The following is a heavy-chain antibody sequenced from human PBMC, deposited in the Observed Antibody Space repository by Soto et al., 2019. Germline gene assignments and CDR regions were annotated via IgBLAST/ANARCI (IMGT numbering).Heavy chain of an antibody. V-gene: IGHV4-34*01. CDR2: INHVGGT. D-gene: IGHD3-16*02. J-gene: IGHJ4*02. Sequence: EPLWLLCVLYERVLSESYWRCILMPQGKGLDCIGEINHVGGTNYNPSLKSRVTMSVDTSQNQFSLRLISVTAADMAMYFCVRRRYQLPSSLLLLDFWRQGTPRTVSS. CDR1: ERVLSESY. CDR3: VRRRYQLPSSLLLLDF.